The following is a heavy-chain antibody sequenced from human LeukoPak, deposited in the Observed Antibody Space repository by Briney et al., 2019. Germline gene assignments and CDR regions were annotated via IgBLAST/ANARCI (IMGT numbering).Heavy chain of an antibody. V-gene: IGHV3-23*01. Sequence: GGSLRLSCAASGFTFSSYAMNWVRQAPGKGLEGVSVISGSGDSTNYEDSVKGRFTISRDNSKNMLNLQMSGLRAEDTAVYYCAKARSYSFSSCYNYWGQGTLVTVSP. CDR2: ISGSGDST. CDR3: AKARSYSFSSCYNY. J-gene: IGHJ4*02. CDR1: GFTFSSYA. D-gene: IGHD2-2*02.